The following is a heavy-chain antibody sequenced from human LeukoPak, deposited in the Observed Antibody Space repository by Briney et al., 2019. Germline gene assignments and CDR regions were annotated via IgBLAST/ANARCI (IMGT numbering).Heavy chain of an antibody. CDR2: IYTSGST. Sequence: SETLSLTCTVSGGSISSYYWSWIRQPAGKGLEWIGRIYTSGSTNYNPSLKSRVTMSVDTSKNQFSLTLSSVTAADTAVYYCARDLVHCSGGSCYYILDYWGQGTLVTVSS. D-gene: IGHD2-15*01. CDR3: ARDLVHCSGGSCYYILDY. V-gene: IGHV4-4*07. CDR1: GGSISSYY. J-gene: IGHJ4*02.